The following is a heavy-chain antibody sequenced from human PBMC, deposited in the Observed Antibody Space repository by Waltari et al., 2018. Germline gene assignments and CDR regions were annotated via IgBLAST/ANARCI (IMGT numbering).Heavy chain of an antibody. CDR2: INHSGST. D-gene: IGHD6-19*01. Sequence: QVQLQQWGAGLLTPSETLSLTCAVYGGSFSGYYWSWIRQPPGKGLEWIGEINHSGSTNYNPSLKSRVTISVDTSKNQFSLKLSSVTAADTAVYYCARGKPRYSSGWYSDYWGQGTLVTVSS. V-gene: IGHV4-34*01. CDR3: ARGKPRYSSGWYSDY. CDR1: GGSFSGYY. J-gene: IGHJ4*02.